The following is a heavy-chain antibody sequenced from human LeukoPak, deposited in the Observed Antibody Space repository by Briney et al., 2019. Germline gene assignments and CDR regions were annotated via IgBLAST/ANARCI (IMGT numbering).Heavy chain of an antibody. CDR1: GFTFSTYA. D-gene: IGHD3-22*01. Sequence: GGSLRLSCVVSGFTFSTYAMRWIRQAPGKGLEWVSSISATGGGTAYADSVKGRFTISRDNSKNTLYLQMNSLRAEDTAVYYCAKEREYYDSSGYYRYYGMDVWGQGTTVTVSS. J-gene: IGHJ6*02. CDR2: ISATGGGT. CDR3: AKEREYYDSSGYYRYYGMDV. V-gene: IGHV3-23*01.